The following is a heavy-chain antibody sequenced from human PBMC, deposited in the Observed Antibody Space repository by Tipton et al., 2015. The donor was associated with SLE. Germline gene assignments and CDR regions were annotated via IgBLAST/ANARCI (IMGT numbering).Heavy chain of an antibody. CDR3: ARDQSRLLGY. Sequence: SLRLSCAASGFKFSDYYMSWIRQAPGKGLEWVSYITSSGDDTWYADSMKGRFTISRDNAKNSLYLNMNSLRAEDTGVYFCARDQSRLLGYWGQGTLVTVSS. CDR2: ITSSGDDT. V-gene: IGHV3-11*01. J-gene: IGHJ4*02. D-gene: IGHD6-25*01. CDR1: GFKFSDYY.